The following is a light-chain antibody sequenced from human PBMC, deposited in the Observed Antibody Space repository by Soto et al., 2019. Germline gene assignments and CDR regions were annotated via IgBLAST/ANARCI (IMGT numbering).Light chain of an antibody. Sequence: AIRMTQSPSSFSASTGDRVTITCRASQGISSCLAWYQQKPGKAPKLLIYAASTLQRGVPSRFSGRGSGTDFTLTISCLQSEDFATYYCQQYYSYPFTFGGGTKVDIK. CDR2: AAS. V-gene: IGKV1-8*01. CDR1: QGISSC. J-gene: IGKJ4*02. CDR3: QQYYSYPFT.